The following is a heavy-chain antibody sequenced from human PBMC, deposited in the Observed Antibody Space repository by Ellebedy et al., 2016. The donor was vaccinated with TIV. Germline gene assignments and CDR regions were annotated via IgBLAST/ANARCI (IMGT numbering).Heavy chain of an antibody. V-gene: IGHV5-10-1*01. CDR1: GYSFSTYW. Sequence: KVSCKASGYSFSTYWITWVRQMPGKGLEWMVKIDPTDSYTNYSPSFQGLVTISADESASTAYLQWPSRKASDRATYYCSGHRGYGMDVWGQGTTVTVSS. CDR3: SGHRGYGMDV. CDR2: IDPTDSYT. J-gene: IGHJ6*02. D-gene: IGHD3-10*01.